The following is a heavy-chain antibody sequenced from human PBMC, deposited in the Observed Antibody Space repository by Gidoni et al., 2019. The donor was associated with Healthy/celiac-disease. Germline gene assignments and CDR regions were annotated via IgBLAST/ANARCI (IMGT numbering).Heavy chain of an antibody. J-gene: IGHJ4*02. D-gene: IGHD3-3*01. CDR2: ISDSGGST. CDR3: AKDGNGCDY. V-gene: IGHV3-23*01. Sequence: EVQLLESGGGLVQPGGSLRLSCAASGFTFSSYVMSWVRQAPGKGLEWVSSISDSGGSTYYADSVKGRFTISRDNSKNTLYLQMSSLRAEDTAVYYCAKDGNGCDYWGQGTLVTVSS. CDR1: GFTFSSYV.